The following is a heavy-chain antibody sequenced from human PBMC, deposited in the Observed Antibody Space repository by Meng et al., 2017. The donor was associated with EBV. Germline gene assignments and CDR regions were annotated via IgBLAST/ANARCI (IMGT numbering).Heavy chain of an antibody. D-gene: IGHD6-13*01. CDR3: VHTSTPSSWQPDF. CDR2: IYWDDDK. J-gene: IGHJ4*02. V-gene: IGHV2-5*02. Sequence: QVPLKESGLALMKPTQTLTLTCTFAGFSLDTSGVAVGWIRQPPGKPLEWLALIYWDDDKRYSPSLESRLTITRGPSRNQVVLTMTNVDPADTGTYFCVHTSTPSSWQPDFWGQGTLVTVSS. CDR1: GFSLDTSGVA.